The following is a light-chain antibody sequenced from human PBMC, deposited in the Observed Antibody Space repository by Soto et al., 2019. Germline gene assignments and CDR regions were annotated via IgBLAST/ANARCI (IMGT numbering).Light chain of an antibody. V-gene: IGLV2-14*01. J-gene: IGLJ1*01. CDR1: SSDVGGYNY. Sequence: QSVLTQPASVSGSPGQSITISCTGTSSDVGGYNYVSWYQHHPGKAPRLMIYEVSNRPSGVSDRLSGSKSGNTASLTISGLLAEDEADYYCSSYTSISTYVFGTG. CDR3: SSYTSISTYV. CDR2: EVS.